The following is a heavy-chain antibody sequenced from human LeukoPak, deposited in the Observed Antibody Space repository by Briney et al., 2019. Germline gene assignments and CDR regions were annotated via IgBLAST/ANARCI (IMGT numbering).Heavy chain of an antibody. Sequence: GGSLRLSCAASGFTFSSYAMSWVRQAPGKGLEWVSGISGSGDNTYYADSVKGRFTISRDNSKNTLYVQVNSLGTEDTAGYYCAKVIVSSWSYYYGLDVWGQGTTVTVSS. V-gene: IGHV3-23*01. CDR3: AKVIVSSWSYYYGLDV. J-gene: IGHJ6*02. CDR1: GFTFSSYA. CDR2: ISGSGDNT. D-gene: IGHD2-15*01.